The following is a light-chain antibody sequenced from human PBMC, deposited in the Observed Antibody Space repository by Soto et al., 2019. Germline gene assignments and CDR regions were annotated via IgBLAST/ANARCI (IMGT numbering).Light chain of an antibody. Sequence: EIVLTQSPGTLSLSPGDRATLSCRASQSVSSSYLAWYQQKPGQATSLLIYHTSTRAAGVPGRFSGSGSGTDFTLTISRLEHEEFAVYYCQQYGNSPLCSFGPGTKLDIK. CDR1: QSVSSSY. J-gene: IGKJ3*01. CDR2: HTS. CDR3: QQYGNSPLCS. V-gene: IGKV3-20*01.